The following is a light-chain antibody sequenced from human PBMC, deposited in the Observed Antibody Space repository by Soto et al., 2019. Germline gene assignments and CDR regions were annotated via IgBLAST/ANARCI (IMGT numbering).Light chain of an antibody. J-gene: IGKJ1*01. V-gene: IGKV3-20*01. CDR2: GAA. Sequence: EIVLTQSPGSLSLSPGERATLSCRASQSVSSTFFAWYQQRPGQAHRLLMYGAASRATGIPERFSGSGSGKDFTLTISRLEPDDFAVYYCQQFDSSVTFGQGTKVEI. CDR1: QSVSSTF. CDR3: QQFDSSVT.